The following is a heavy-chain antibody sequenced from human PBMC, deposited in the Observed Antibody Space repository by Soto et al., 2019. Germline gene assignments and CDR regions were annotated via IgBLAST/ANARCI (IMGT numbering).Heavy chain of an antibody. CDR1: GFTFRDYA. CDR2: IPSDGSAQ. CDR3: AGAVAGQVRSAWTWLDY. D-gene: IGHD1-1*01. V-gene: IGHV3-30-3*01. Sequence: QVQLVESGGGVVQPGRSLRLSCEASGFTFRDYAMHWVRQAPGKGLEWVAAIPSDGSAQHYADSVKGRFSIPRDNSKNTMSLQMNSLSPEDAALCYWAGAVAGQVRSAWTWLDYWGQGTLVTVAS. J-gene: IGHJ4*02.